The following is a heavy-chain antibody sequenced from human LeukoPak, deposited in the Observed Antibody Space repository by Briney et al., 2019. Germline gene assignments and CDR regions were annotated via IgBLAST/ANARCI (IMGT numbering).Heavy chain of an antibody. CDR1: GFTFSNYA. D-gene: IGHD3-22*01. CDR2: ISYDANDK. CDR3: ARDVSVVVLSSTPTQIDY. Sequence: PGGSLRLSCAASGFTFSNYAMHWVRHAPGKELEGVAVISYDANDKYYADSVKGRFTISRDNSKITLYLQMNKLRAEDTAVYYCARDVSVVVLSSTPTQIDYWGQGTLVTVSS. V-gene: IGHV3-30*04. J-gene: IGHJ4*02.